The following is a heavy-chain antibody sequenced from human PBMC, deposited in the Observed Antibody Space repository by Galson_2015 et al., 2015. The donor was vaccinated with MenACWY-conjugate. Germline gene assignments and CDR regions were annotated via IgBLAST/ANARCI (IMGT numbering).Heavy chain of an antibody. Sequence: SETLSLTCTVSGGSISSAYWIWIRQPPGKGLEWIAYIHYSGSTKYNPSLKSRVTISIDTSKNQFSLKLTSVTAADPAVYYCARVLGYSSGWSFDHWGQGSLVTVSS. CDR1: GGSISSAY. CDR2: IHYSGST. CDR3: ARVLGYSSGWSFDH. D-gene: IGHD6-19*01. J-gene: IGHJ4*02. V-gene: IGHV4-59*01.